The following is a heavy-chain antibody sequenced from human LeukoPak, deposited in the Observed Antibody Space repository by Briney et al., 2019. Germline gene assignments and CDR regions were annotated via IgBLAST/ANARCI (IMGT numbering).Heavy chain of an antibody. Sequence: GGSLRLSCAASGFTFSSYAMSWVRQAPGKGLEWVSAISGSGGSTYYADSVKGRFTISRDNSKNTLYLQMNSLRAEDTAVYYCARVGYYYDSSGYSKYVDYWGQGTLVTVSS. CDR3: ARVGYYYDSSGYSKYVDY. CDR1: GFTFSSYA. J-gene: IGHJ4*02. CDR2: ISGSGGST. V-gene: IGHV3-23*01. D-gene: IGHD3-22*01.